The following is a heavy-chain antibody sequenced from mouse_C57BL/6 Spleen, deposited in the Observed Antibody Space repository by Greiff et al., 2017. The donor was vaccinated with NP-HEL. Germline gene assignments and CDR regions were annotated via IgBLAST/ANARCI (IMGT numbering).Heavy chain of an antibody. V-gene: IGHV1-50*01. CDR3: ARRGIWSYFDY. J-gene: IGHJ2*01. Sequence: QVHVKQPGAELVKPGASVKLSCKASGYTFTSYWMQWVKQRPGQGLEWIGEIDPSDSYTNYNQKFKGKATLTVDTSSSTAYMQLSSLTSEDSAVYYCARRGIWSYFDYWGQGTTLTVSS. CDR1: GYTFTSYW. CDR2: IDPSDSYT. D-gene: IGHD1-1*02.